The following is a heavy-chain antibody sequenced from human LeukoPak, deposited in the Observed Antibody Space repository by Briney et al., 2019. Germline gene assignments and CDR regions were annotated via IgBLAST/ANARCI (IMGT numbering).Heavy chain of an antibody. D-gene: IGHD3-10*01. CDR1: GGSFSGYY. V-gene: IGHV4-34*01. CDR3: ARGRGTMVRGVYYFDY. Sequence: SETLSPTCAVYGGSFSGYYWSWIRQPPGKGLEWIGEINHSGSTNYNPSLKSRVTISVDTSKNQFSLKLSSVTAADTAVYYCARGRGTMVRGVYYFDYWGQGTLVTVSS. CDR2: INHSGST. J-gene: IGHJ4*02.